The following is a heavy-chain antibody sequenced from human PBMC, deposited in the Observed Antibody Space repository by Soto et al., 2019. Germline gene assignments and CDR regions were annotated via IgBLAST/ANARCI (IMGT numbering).Heavy chain of an antibody. CDR2: IFWDDDK. D-gene: IGHD5-12*01. CDR1: GFSRSTTGVC. Sequence: QITLKASGPSLVKPTQTLTLTCTFSGFSRSTTGVCVCWLRKPPRKALEWIALIFWDDDKRYSPSLKSRLTITKDTFKSQVVLTMTNMDPVDTARYYCARLRWQQLRGHKYYFDYWGQGTLVTVSS. V-gene: IGHV2-5*02. CDR3: ARLRWQQLRGHKYYFDY. J-gene: IGHJ4*02.